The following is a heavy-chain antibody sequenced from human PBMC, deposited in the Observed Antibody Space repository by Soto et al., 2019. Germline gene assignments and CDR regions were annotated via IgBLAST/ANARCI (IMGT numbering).Heavy chain of an antibody. Sequence: PSETLSLTCTVSDGSISTSDYYWGWIRQPPGKGLEWIAYIYYSGITYYNPSLKSRVTISVDTSKNQFSLKVSSVTAADTAVYFCARHDYYYYGMDVWGQGTTVTVSS. CDR3: ARHDYYYYGMDV. CDR1: DGSISTSDYY. CDR2: IYYSGIT. V-gene: IGHV4-39*01. J-gene: IGHJ6*02.